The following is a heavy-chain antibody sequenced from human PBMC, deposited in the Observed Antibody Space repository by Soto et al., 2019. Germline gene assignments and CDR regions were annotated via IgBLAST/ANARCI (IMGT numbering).Heavy chain of an antibody. Sequence: GGSLRLSCSASGFTFSSYAMHWVRQAPGKGLEYVSAISSNGGSTYYADSVKGRFTISRDNSKNTLYLQMSSLRAEDTAVYYCVKVFFSGWAYYYYYGMDVWGQGTTVTVSS. D-gene: IGHD6-19*01. CDR3: VKVFFSGWAYYYYYGMDV. CDR2: ISSNGGST. J-gene: IGHJ6*02. CDR1: GFTFSSYA. V-gene: IGHV3-64D*06.